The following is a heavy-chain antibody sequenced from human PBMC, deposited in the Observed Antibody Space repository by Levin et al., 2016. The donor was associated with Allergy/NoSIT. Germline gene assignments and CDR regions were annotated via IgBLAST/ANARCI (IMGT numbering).Heavy chain of an antibody. D-gene: IGHD2-2*01. CDR2: IYYSGST. V-gene: IGHV4-39*01. CDR3: ARHAYCSSTSCYARYFQH. J-gene: IGHJ1*01. CDR1: GGSISSSSYY. Sequence: GSLRLSCTVSGGSISSSSYYWGWIRQPPGKGLEWIGSIYYSGSTYYNPSLKSRVTISVDTSKNQFSLKLSSVTAADTAVYYCARHAYCSSTSCYARYFQHWGQGTLVTVSS.